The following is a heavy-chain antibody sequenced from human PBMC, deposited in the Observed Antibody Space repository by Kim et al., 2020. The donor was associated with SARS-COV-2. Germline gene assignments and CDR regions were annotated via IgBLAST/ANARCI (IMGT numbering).Heavy chain of an antibody. CDR3: AKDPSGIDYGMDV. V-gene: IGHV3-30*18. CDR2: ISYDGSNK. J-gene: IGHJ6*02. D-gene: IGHD3-10*01. CDR1: GFTFSSYG. Sequence: GGSLRLSCAASGFTFSSYGMHWVRQAPGKGLEWVAVISYDGSNKYYADSVKGRFTISRDNSKNTLYLQMNSLRAEDTAVYYCAKDPSGIDYGMDVWGQGTTVTVSS.